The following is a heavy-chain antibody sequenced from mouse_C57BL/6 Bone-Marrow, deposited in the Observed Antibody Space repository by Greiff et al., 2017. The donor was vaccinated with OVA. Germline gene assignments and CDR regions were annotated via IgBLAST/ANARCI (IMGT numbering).Heavy chain of an antibody. CDR2: IHPNSGST. CDR1: GYTFTSYW. Sequence: VQLQQPGAELVKPGASVKLSCKASGYTFTSYWMHWVKQRPGQGLEWIGMIHPNSGSTNYNEKIKSKATLTVDKSSSTAYMQLSSLTSEDSAVYYCARLSTVVAFYYFDYWGQGTTLTVSS. J-gene: IGHJ2*01. V-gene: IGHV1-64*01. CDR3: ARLSTVVAFYYFDY. D-gene: IGHD1-1*01.